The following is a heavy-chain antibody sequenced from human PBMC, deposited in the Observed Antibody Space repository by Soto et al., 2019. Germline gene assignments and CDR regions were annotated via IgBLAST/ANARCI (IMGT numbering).Heavy chain of an antibody. J-gene: IGHJ4*02. CDR3: ARGRGGGYTYGLDY. V-gene: IGHV4-61*01. CDR1: GVFVSSGNYY. CDR2: IYYGGNT. D-gene: IGHD5-18*01. Sequence: QVQLQESGPGLVKPSETLSLTCTVSGVFVSSGNYYWSWIRQPPGKGLEWIGYIYYGGNTNYSPSLKSRVTISVDPSKNQFPLKLSSVTAADTAVYYCARGRGGGYTYGLDYWGQGTLVTVSS.